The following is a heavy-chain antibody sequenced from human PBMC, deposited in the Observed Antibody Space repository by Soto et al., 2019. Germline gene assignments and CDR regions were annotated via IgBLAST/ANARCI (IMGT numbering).Heavy chain of an antibody. J-gene: IGHJ4*02. V-gene: IGHV1-18*01. Sequence: ASLKVSCKASGYTFTGYVISWVRQAPGQGLEWMGWISAYNGNTNYAQKLQGRVTMTTDTSTSTAYMELRSLRSDDTAGYYCARDEGSNLVDYWGQGTLVTVSS. CDR3: ARDEGSNLVDY. CDR1: GYTFTGYV. CDR2: ISAYNGNT. D-gene: IGHD6-13*01.